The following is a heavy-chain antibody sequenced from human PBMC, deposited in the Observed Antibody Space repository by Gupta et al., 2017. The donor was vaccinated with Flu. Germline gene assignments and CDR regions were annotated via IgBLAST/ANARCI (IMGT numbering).Heavy chain of an antibody. V-gene: IGHV1-58*02. CDR1: GFTFTSSA. Sequence: QMQLVQSGPAVKKPGTSVKVSCKASGFTFTSSAMQWVRPARGQRLEWIGWIVVGSGNTNYAQKFQERVTITRDMSTSTAYMELSSLRSEDTAVYYCAAAYYYDSSGYSGAAGMDVWGQGTTVTVSS. CDR2: IVVGSGNT. D-gene: IGHD3-22*01. CDR3: AAAYYYDSSGYSGAAGMDV. J-gene: IGHJ6*02.